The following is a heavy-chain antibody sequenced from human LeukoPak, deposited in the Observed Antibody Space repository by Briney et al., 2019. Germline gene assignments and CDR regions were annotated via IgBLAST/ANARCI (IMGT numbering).Heavy chain of an antibody. CDR1: GFTFSSYG. Sequence: GGSLRLSCAASGFTFSSYGMHWVRQAPGKGLEWVAVIWYDGSNRYYADSVKGRFTISRDNSKNTLYLQMNSLRAEDTAVYYCARDPSRPYSSSWLDYWGQGTLVTVSS. D-gene: IGHD6-13*01. CDR2: IWYDGSNR. V-gene: IGHV3-33*01. CDR3: ARDPSRPYSSSWLDY. J-gene: IGHJ4*02.